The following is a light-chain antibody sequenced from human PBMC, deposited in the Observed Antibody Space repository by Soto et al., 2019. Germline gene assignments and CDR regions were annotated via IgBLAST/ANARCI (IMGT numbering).Light chain of an antibody. J-gene: IGKJ1*01. CDR3: QQYGRSPWT. Sequence: DIVLTQSPGTLSLSPGERATVSCRASQSVSSSYLAWYQQKPGQPPRLLIYGASTMATGFPDRFSGSGSGTDFTLTISRLEPEDFAVYYCQQYGRSPWTFGQGTMVEIK. CDR1: QSVSSSY. V-gene: IGKV3-20*01. CDR2: GAS.